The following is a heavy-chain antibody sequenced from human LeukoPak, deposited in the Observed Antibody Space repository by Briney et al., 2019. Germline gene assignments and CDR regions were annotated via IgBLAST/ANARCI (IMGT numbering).Heavy chain of an antibody. CDR3: ARDTWFGAGRTFDY. CDR2: IYTSGST. Sequence: PSQTLFLTCSVSGGSISSGSYYWSWIRQPAGKGLEWIGRIYTSGSTNYNPSLKSRVTISVDTSKNQFSLKLSSVTAADTAVYYCARDTWFGAGRTFDYWGQGTLVTVSS. CDR1: GGSISSGSYY. V-gene: IGHV4-61*02. J-gene: IGHJ4*02. D-gene: IGHD3-10*01.